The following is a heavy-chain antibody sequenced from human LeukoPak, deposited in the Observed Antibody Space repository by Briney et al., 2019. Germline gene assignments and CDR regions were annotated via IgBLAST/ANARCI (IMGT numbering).Heavy chain of an antibody. CDR2: VWYDGSNK. D-gene: IGHD6-13*01. V-gene: IGHV3-33*06. CDR1: GFTFSSYC. J-gene: IGHJ6*03. Sequence: GRSLRLSCSASGFTFSSYCMLWVRPAPPKGLAGVAVVWYDGSNKYYADSVKGRFTISRDNSKSTLYLQMNSLRAEDTAVYYCAKEVAAAGTSYYYYYMDVWGKGTTVTVSS. CDR3: AKEVAAAGTSYYYYYMDV.